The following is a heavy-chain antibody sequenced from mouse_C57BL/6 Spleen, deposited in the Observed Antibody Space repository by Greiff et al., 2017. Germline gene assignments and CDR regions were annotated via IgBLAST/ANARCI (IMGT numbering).Heavy chain of an antibody. CDR1: GYAFSSYW. D-gene: IGHD1-1*01. J-gene: IGHJ1*03. CDR3: ARGHGSSPYWYFDV. V-gene: IGHV1-80*01. Sequence: QVQLKQSGAELVKPGASVKISCKASGYAFSSYWMNWVKQRPGKGLEWIGQIYPGDGDTNYNGKFKGKATLTADKSSSTAYMQLSSLTSEDSAVYFCARGHGSSPYWYFDVWGTGTTVTVSS. CDR2: IYPGDGDT.